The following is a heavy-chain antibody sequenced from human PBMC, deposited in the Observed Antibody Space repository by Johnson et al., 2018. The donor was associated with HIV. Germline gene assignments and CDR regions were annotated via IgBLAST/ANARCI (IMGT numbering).Heavy chain of an antibody. V-gene: IGHV3-13*01. CDR2: IGTAGDT. D-gene: IGHD3-10*01. J-gene: IGHJ3*02. Sequence: EVQLVESGGGLVQPGGSLRLSCAASGFTFSSYGMHWVRQAPGKGLEWVSAIGTAGDTYYPGSVKGRFTISRENAKNSLYLQMNSLRAGDTAVYYCARGLWFRERSRLFDIWGQGTMVTVSS. CDR3: ARGLWFRERSRLFDI. CDR1: GFTFSSYG.